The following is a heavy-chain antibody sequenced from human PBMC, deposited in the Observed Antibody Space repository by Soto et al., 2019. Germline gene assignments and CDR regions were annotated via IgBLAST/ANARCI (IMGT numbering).Heavy chain of an antibody. J-gene: IGHJ4*02. V-gene: IGHV3-30-3*01. Sequence: GGSLRLSCAPSGFTFSSYTMHCVRQAPGKGLKWVAVISYDGSNKYYGGFVKGRFTISRDNSKNTLYLQMNSLRAEDTAVYYCAGPAAFGSSGYYFDWGQGTLVTVSS. CDR1: GFTFSSYT. D-gene: IGHD3-22*01. CDR3: AGPAAFGSSGYYFD. CDR2: ISYDGSNK.